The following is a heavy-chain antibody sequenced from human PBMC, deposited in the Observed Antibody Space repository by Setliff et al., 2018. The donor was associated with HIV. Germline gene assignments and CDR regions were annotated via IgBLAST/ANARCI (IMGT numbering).Heavy chain of an antibody. V-gene: IGHV1-24*01. CDR3: ATDPGYSSTWYSESFQH. CDR2: FDPEDGET. CDR1: GYTLTELS. J-gene: IGHJ1*01. D-gene: IGHD6-13*01. Sequence: ASVKVSCKISGYTLTELSIHWVRQAPGKGLEWMANFDPEDGETFYAQKFQCRLTMTEDTSTDTAYMELSSLRSDDTAMYYCATDPGYSSTWYSESFQHWGQGTVVTVSS.